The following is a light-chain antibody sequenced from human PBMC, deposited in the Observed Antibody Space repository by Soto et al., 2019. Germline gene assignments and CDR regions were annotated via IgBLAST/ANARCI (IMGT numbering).Light chain of an antibody. J-gene: IGLJ1*01. CDR1: SSDVGGYNY. CDR3: CSYTDSRTHI. Sequence: QCLLTEPDCVSGSPGQSITISCTGTSSDVGGYNYVSWYQQHPGKAPKVIIFEVSYRPSGISNRFSASKSGDTASLTISGLQADDEADYYCCSYTDSRTHIFGSGTKVTVL. CDR2: EVS. V-gene: IGLV2-14*01.